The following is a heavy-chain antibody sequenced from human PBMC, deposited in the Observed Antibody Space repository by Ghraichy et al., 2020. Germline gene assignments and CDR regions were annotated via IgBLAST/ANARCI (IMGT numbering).Heavy chain of an antibody. CDR3: ARDPYYYDSSGLFDY. J-gene: IGHJ4*02. V-gene: IGHV3-21*01. CDR2: ISSSSSYI. D-gene: IGHD3-22*01. Sequence: LSLTCAASGFTFSSYSMNWVRQAPGKGLEWVSSISSSSSYIYYADSVKGRFTISRDNAKNSLYLQMNSLRAEDTAVYYCARDPYYYDSSGLFDYWGQGTLVTVSS. CDR1: GFTFSSYS.